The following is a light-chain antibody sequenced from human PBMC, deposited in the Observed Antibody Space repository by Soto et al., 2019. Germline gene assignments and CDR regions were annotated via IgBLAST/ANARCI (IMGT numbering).Light chain of an antibody. J-gene: IGKJ1*01. CDR1: QGITSW. V-gene: IGKV1-12*01. Sequence: DIQMTQSPSFVSASVGDRVTISCRASQGITSWLAWYQQKPGKAPKLLIYAASTLQGGVPSRFSGSGSGTEFTLTISRLQPEDFATYYCQQATSFPRTFGQGTKVEIK. CDR2: AAS. CDR3: QQATSFPRT.